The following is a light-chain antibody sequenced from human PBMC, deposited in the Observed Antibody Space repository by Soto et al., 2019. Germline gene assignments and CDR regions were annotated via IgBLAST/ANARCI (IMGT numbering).Light chain of an antibody. J-gene: IGLJ2*01. Sequence: QSAQTQPASVSGSPGQSITLSCTGTSSDIGGYDYVSWYQRHPGKAPKLIIYDDNNRPSGVSNRFSGSKSGNTASLTISGLQAEDEADYYCTSYASGSSHVVFGGGTKLTVL. V-gene: IGLV2-14*01. CDR3: TSYASGSSHVV. CDR1: SSDIGGYDY. CDR2: DDN.